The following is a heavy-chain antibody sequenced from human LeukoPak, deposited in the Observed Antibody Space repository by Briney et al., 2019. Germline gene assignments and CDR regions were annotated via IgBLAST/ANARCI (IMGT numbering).Heavy chain of an antibody. CDR1: GFTFTTYW. CDR2: IKQDGSEK. Sequence: EPGGSLRLSCAASGFTFTTYWMGWVRQAPGKGLEWVANIKQDGSEKYYGDSVKGRFTISRDNAKNSLSLQMNSLRAEDTAVYYCAELGITMIGGVWGKGTTVTISS. CDR3: AELGITMIGGV. J-gene: IGHJ6*04. D-gene: IGHD3-10*02. V-gene: IGHV3-7*01.